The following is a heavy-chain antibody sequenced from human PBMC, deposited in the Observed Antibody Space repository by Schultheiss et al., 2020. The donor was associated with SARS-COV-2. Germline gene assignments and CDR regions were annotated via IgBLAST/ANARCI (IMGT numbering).Heavy chain of an antibody. CDR3: AKAILASYYDSSGYSDSFDY. J-gene: IGHJ4*02. Sequence: GGSLRLSCAASGFTFSSYGMHWVRQATGKGLEWVSAIGTAGDTYYPDSVKGRFTISRDNSKNTLYLQMNSLRAEDTAVYYCAKAILASYYDSSGYSDSFDYWGQGTLVTVSS. CDR2: IGTAGDT. D-gene: IGHD3-22*01. V-gene: IGHV3-13*01. CDR1: GFTFSSYG.